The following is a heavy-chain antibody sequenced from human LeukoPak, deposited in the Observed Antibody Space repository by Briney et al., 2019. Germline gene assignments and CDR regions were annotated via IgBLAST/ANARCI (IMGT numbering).Heavy chain of an antibody. CDR1: GYTLTDYY. D-gene: IGHD6-13*01. Sequence: GASVKVSCKASGYTLTDYYLHWVRQAPGQGLEWMGWINPNSGGTKCAQKFQGRVAMTRDTSISTAYMELNSLGSDDTAVYYCARDGVYSRNFDAFDIWGQGTMVTVSS. V-gene: IGHV1-2*02. CDR2: INPNSGGT. J-gene: IGHJ3*02. CDR3: ARDGVYSRNFDAFDI.